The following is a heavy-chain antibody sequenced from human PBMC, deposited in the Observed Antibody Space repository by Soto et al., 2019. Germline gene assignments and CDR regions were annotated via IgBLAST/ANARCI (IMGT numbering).Heavy chain of an antibody. Sequence: GGSLSLSCAASGFTFSSYAMSWVRQAPGKGLEWVSAISGSGGSTYYADSVKGRFTISRDNSKNTLYLQMNSLRAEDTAVYYCAKGTYYDSSGYPTPFQHWGQGTLVTVSS. J-gene: IGHJ1*01. D-gene: IGHD3-22*01. CDR3: AKGTYYDSSGYPTPFQH. V-gene: IGHV3-23*01. CDR1: GFTFSSYA. CDR2: ISGSGGST.